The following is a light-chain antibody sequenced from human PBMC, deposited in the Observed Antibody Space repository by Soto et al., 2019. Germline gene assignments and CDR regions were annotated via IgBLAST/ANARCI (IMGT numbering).Light chain of an antibody. V-gene: IGKV1-5*01. CDR1: PSVSNW. CDR2: DAS. J-gene: IGKJ1*01. Sequence: LSRAALSVYVGDRVTITCRCSPSVSNWLACYQHNSGKAPKLLIYDASSLQSGVPSRYSGSRSGTTFTLTISSLQSDDFATYYCLLYNGHYRTFGHGTIV. CDR3: LLYNGHYRT.